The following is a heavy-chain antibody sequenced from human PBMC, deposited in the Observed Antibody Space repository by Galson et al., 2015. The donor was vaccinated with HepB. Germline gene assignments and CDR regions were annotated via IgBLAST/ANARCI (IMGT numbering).Heavy chain of an antibody. D-gene: IGHD4-17*01. CDR3: ARRGDYVGAFDC. Sequence: SLRLSCAASGFTFSNYNMNWVRQAPGKGLEWVSSISSGSNYIYYADSVKGRFTISRDNAKNSLYLQMNSLRVEDTAVYYCARRGDYVGAFDCWGQGTLVTVSS. CDR2: ISSGSNYI. J-gene: IGHJ4*02. CDR1: GFTFSNYN. V-gene: IGHV3-21*01.